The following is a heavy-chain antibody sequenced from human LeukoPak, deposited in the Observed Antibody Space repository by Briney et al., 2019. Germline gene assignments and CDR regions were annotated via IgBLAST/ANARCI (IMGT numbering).Heavy chain of an antibody. D-gene: IGHD6-19*01. V-gene: IGHV4-34*01. CDR1: GXSFSGYY. J-gene: IGHJ4*02. Sequence: SETLSLTCAAYGXSFSGYYRTWIRQPPGKGLEWIGQINHSGSTNYNPSLKSRVAISVDTSKNQFSLKLSSVAAADTAVYYRARGKGSGWTFDYWGQGTLVTVSS. CDR2: INHSGST. CDR3: ARGKGSGWTFDY.